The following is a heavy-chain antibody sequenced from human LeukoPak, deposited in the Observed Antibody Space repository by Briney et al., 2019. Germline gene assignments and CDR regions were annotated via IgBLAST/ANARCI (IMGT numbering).Heavy chain of an antibody. CDR2: ISYDGSKK. J-gene: IGHJ4*02. CDR1: GFTFSSYG. V-gene: IGHV3-30*03. CDR3: ATPEGYSYGYEDY. Sequence: GRSLRLSCAASGFTFSSYGMHWVRQAPGKGLEWVAVISYDGSKKYYADSVKGRFTISRDNSKNTLYLQMNSLRAEDTAVYYCATPEGYSYGYEDYWGQGTLVTVSS. D-gene: IGHD5-18*01.